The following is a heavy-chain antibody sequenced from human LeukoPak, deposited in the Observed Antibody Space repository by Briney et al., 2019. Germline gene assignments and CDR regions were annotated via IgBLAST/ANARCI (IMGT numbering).Heavy chain of an antibody. Sequence: QPGGSLRLSCAASGFPFSTYAMNWVRQAPGKGLEWVSVITGSGGFTQYADSVKGRFTISRDNSKNTVYLQMNSLRVEDTALYYCVRSLDYWVQGTLVTVSS. V-gene: IGHV3-23*01. CDR1: GFPFSTYA. CDR2: ITGSGGFT. J-gene: IGHJ4*02. CDR3: VRSLDY.